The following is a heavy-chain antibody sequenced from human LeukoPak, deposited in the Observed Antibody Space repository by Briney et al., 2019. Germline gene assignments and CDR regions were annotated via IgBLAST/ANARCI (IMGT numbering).Heavy chain of an antibody. CDR3: ARGSKVGIAVAGAADFDL. CDR2: INHSGST. V-gene: IGHV4-34*01. CDR1: GGSFSGYY. J-gene: IGHJ2*01. D-gene: IGHD6-19*01. Sequence: PSGTLSLTCAVYGGSFSGYYWSWIRQPPGKGLEWIGEINHSGSTNNNPSLKSRVTISVDTSKNQFSLKLSSVTAADTAVYYCARGSKVGIAVAGAADFDLWGRGTLVTVSS.